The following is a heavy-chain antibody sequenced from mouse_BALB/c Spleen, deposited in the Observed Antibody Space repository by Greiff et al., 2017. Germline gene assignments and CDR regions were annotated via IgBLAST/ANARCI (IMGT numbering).Heavy chain of an antibody. Sequence: EVKVVESGGGLVKPGGSLKLSCAASGFTFSSYAMSWVRQTPEKRLEWVASISSGGSTYYPDSVKGRFTISRDNARNILYLQMSSLRSEDTAMYYCARAKSYYYTLGYWGQGTTLTVSS. V-gene: IGHV5-6-5*01. CDR2: ISSGGST. CDR3: ARAKSYYYTLGY. CDR1: GFTFSSYA. J-gene: IGHJ2*01. D-gene: IGHD1-1*02.